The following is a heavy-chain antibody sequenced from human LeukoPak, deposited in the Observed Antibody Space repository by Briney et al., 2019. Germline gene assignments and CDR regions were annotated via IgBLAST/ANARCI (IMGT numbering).Heavy chain of an antibody. CDR2: ISGSGGST. J-gene: IGHJ4*02. CDR3: AKDLMPGIAAAVFDY. V-gene: IGHV3-23*01. Sequence: PGGSLRLSCAASGFTFSSYAMSWVRQAPGKGLEWVSAISGSGGSTYYADSVKGRFTISRDNSKNTLYLQMNSLRAEDTAVYYCAKDLMPGIAAAVFDYWGQGTLVTVSS. D-gene: IGHD6-13*01. CDR1: GFTFSSYA.